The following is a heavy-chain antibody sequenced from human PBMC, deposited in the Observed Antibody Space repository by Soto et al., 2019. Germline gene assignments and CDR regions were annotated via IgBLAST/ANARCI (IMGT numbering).Heavy chain of an antibody. J-gene: IGHJ4*02. Sequence: SETLSLTCAVSGDSLRNYYWIWLRQPPGRGLEWIGFFYNSGTTYYNPSLKSRVTISGDSSKNQFFLSLMSVTAADTAVYYCASDASGSPATYWAKGILVTVSS. CDR2: FYNSGTT. CDR3: ASDASGSPATY. D-gene: IGHD3-10*01. CDR1: GDSLRNYY. V-gene: IGHV4-59*01.